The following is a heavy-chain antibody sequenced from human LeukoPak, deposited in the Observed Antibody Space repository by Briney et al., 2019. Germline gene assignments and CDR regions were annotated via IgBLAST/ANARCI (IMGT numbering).Heavy chain of an antibody. J-gene: IGHJ4*02. V-gene: IGHV3-33*01. Sequence: GGSLRLSCAASGFIFSSYGMHWVRQAPGKGLEWVAVIWYDGSKKYYAESVKGRFNISRDNSKNTLHLQMNSLRAEDTAVYYCATDRYGDFPPLDYWGQGTLVTVSS. CDR2: IWYDGSKK. CDR1: GFIFSSYG. CDR3: ATDRYGDFPPLDY. D-gene: IGHD4-17*01.